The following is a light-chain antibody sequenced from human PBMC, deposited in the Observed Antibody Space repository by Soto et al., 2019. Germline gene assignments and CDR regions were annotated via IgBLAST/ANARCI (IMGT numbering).Light chain of an antibody. J-gene: IGKJ5*01. CDR1: QRISNN. CDR2: GAS. CDR3: QQYNNWPPIT. V-gene: IGKV3-15*01. Sequence: EIVMTQSPATLPVSPGERATLSCRASQRISNNLAWYQQKPGQAPRLLIFGASFRATGIPARFSGSGSGTEFTLTISSLQSEDFAVYYCQQYNNWPPITFGQGTRLEMK.